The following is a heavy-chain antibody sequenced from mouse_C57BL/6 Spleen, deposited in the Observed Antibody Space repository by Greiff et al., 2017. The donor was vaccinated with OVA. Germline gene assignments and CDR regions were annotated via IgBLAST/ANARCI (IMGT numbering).Heavy chain of an antibody. V-gene: IGHV5-6*01. CDR1: RFTFSSYG. Sequence: EVKVVESGGDLVKPGGSLKLSCAASRFTFSSYGMSWVRQTPDKRLEWVATISSGGSYTYYPDSVKGRFTISRDNAKNTLYLQMSSLKSEDTAMYYCARQTTVVSHWYFDVWGTGTTVTVSS. D-gene: IGHD1-1*01. CDR3: ARQTTVVSHWYFDV. CDR2: ISSGGSYT. J-gene: IGHJ1*03.